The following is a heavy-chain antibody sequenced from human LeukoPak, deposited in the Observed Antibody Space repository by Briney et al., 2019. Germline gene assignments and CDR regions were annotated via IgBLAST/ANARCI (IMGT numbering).Heavy chain of an antibody. CDR1: GGSISSSSYY. D-gene: IGHD1-26*01. J-gene: IGHJ3*02. Sequence: PSETLSLTCTVSGGSISSSSYYWGWIRQPPGKGLEWIGSIYYSGSTYYNPSLKSRVTISVDTSKNQFSLKLSSVTAADTAVYYCARRQWELPADAFDIWGQGTMVTVSS. CDR2: IYYSGST. CDR3: ARRQWELPADAFDI. V-gene: IGHV4-39*07.